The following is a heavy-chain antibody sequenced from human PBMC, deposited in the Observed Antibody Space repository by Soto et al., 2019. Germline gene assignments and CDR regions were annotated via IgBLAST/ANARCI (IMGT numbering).Heavy chain of an antibody. V-gene: IGHV4-59*01. CDR3: ARGGASSQWLDP. CDR2: IHSSGST. CDR1: GDFISSYY. J-gene: IGHJ5*02. Sequence: QVQLQESGPGLVKPSETLSLTCTVSGDFISSYYWSWIRQPPGKGLEWIGSIHSSGSTLDNPSFESRVSISIDTSKNHFSLKLTSMTSADTAVYYCARGGASSQWLDPWGQGTLVTVSS. D-gene: IGHD3-10*01.